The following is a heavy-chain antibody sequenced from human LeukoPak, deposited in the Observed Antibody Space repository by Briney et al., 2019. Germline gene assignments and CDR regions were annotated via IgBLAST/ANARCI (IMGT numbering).Heavy chain of an antibody. V-gene: IGHV3-30-3*01. J-gene: IGHJ4*02. CDR1: GFTFSSYA. Sequence: PGGSLRLSCAASGFTFSSYAMHWVRQAPGKGLEWVAVISYDGSNKYYADSVKGRFTISRDNSKNTLYLQMNSLRAEDTAVYYCARDGYQTWIPTSGYFDYWGQGTLVTVSS. CDR3: ARDGYQTWIPTSGYFDY. D-gene: IGHD5-18*01. CDR2: ISYDGSNK.